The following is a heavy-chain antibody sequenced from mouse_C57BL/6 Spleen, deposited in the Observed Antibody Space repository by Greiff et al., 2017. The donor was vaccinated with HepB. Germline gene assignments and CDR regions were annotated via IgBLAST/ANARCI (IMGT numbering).Heavy chain of an antibody. CDR1: GYSFTGYY. J-gene: IGHJ2*01. Sequence: VQLQQSGPELVKPGASVKISCKASGYSFTGYYMNWVKQSPEKSLEWIGEINPSTGGTTYNQKFKAKATLTVDKSSSTAYMQLKSLTSEDSAVYYCARPFNYYGSSYDYFDYWGQGTTLTVSS. CDR2: INPSTGGT. CDR3: ARPFNYYGSSYDYFDY. D-gene: IGHD1-1*01. V-gene: IGHV1-42*01.